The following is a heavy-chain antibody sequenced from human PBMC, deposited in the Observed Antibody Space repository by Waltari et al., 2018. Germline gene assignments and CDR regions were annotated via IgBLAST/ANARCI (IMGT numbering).Heavy chain of an antibody. V-gene: IGHV1-69*14. Sequence: QVQLVQSGAEVKKPGSSVTVSCKASGGTFSSYAISWVRPAPGQGLEWMGGIIPIFGTANYAQKFQGRVTITADKSTSTAYMELSSLRSEDTAVYYCARDLLFEHTNWFDPWGQGTLVTVSS. CDR2: IIPIFGTA. CDR3: ARDLLFEHTNWFDP. CDR1: GGTFSSYA. J-gene: IGHJ5*02.